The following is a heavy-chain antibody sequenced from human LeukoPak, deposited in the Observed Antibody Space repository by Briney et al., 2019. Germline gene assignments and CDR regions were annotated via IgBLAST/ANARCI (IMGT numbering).Heavy chain of an antibody. J-gene: IGHJ6*02. CDR2: ISWDESTT. V-gene: IGHV3-43*01. D-gene: IGHD2-15*01. CDR3: ARGPNRWWVVSRNWGMDV. CDR1: GLSIGDNS. Sequence: SLRLSCAASGLSIGDNSMHWVRQAPGKGLEWVSLISWDESTTYYSDSVKGRFTVSRDSSKNSLHLQMNSLRTEDTALYYCARGPNRWWVVSRNWGMDVWGQGTTVTVSS.